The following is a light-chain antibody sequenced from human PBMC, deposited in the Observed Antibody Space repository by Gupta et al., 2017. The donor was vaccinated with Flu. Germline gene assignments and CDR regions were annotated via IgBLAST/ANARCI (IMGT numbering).Light chain of an antibody. CDR2: DAS. CDR1: QGVGSY. V-gene: IGKV3-11*01. CDR3: QQRSNWT. Sequence: EIVLTQSPATLSLSPGERATLSCRASQGVGSYLAWYQQKPGQAPRLLIYDASNRATGIPARFSGSGSGTDFTLTISSLDPEDSAVYYCQQRSNWTFGQGTKVEIK. J-gene: IGKJ1*01.